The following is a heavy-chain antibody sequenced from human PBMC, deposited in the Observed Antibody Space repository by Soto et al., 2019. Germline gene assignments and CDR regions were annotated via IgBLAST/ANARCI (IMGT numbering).Heavy chain of an antibody. CDR3: ARGRDYDILTGYYENWFDP. Sequence: SETLSLTCTVSGGSISSSSYYWGWIRKHPGKGLEWIGYIYYSGSTYYNPSLKSRVTISVDTSKNQFSLKLSSVTAADTAVYYCARGRDYDILTGYYENWFDPWGQGTLVTVSS. V-gene: IGHV4-31*03. CDR1: GGSISSSSYY. D-gene: IGHD3-9*01. J-gene: IGHJ5*02. CDR2: IYYSGST.